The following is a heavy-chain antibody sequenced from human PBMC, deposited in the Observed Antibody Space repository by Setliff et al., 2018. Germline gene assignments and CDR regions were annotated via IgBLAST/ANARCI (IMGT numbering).Heavy chain of an antibody. Sequence: PGGSLRLSCAASGFTFSSYEMNWVRQAPGKGLEWISYISGSGSTIYYADSVKGRFTISKDNAKNSLYLQMNNLRAEDTALYYCFGAGTCSYWGQGTLVTVSS. CDR2: ISGSGSTI. CDR3: FGAGTCSY. CDR1: GFTFSSYE. V-gene: IGHV3-48*03. J-gene: IGHJ4*02. D-gene: IGHD3-10*01.